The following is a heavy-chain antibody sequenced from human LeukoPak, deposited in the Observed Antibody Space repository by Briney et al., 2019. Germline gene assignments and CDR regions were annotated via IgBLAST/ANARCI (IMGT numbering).Heavy chain of an antibody. CDR1: GFTFSSYE. CDR2: ISSSGSTI. V-gene: IGHV3-48*03. J-gene: IGHJ4*02. D-gene: IGHD6-13*01. CDR3: ARASSWSPDFDY. Sequence: GGSLRLSCAASGFTFSSYEMNWVRQAPGKGLEWVPYISSSGSTIYYADSVKGRFTISRDNAKNSLYLQMNSLRAEDTAVYYCARASSWSPDFDYWGQGTLVTVSS.